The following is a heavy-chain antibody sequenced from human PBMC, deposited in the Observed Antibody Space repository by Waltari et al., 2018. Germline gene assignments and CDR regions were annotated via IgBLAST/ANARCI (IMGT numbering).Heavy chain of an antibody. D-gene: IGHD1-20*01. V-gene: IGHV3-21*01. J-gene: IGHJ4*02. CDR3: ARDPYNWNDEDAGY. Sequence: EVQLVESGGDLVKPGGSLRLSCAASGFTFSSYSMNWVRQAPGKGLEWVSSISSSSSYIYYADSVKGRFTISRDNAKNSLYLQKNSLRAKDTAVYYCARDPYNWNDEDAGYWGQGTLVTVSS. CDR2: ISSSSSYI. CDR1: GFTFSSYS.